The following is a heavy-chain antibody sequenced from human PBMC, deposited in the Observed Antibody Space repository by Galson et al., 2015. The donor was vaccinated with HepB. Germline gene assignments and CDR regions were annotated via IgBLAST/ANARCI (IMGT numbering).Heavy chain of an antibody. J-gene: IGHJ4*02. CDR1: GFTFSTYS. Sequence: SLRLSCAASGFTFSTYSMNWLRQAPGKGLEWVSSINSNSFYIYYADSVKGRFTISRGNAKNSLFLQLNSLRAEDTAVYYCARDHPSIPFYSSSWFVDHWGQGTPVTVSS. D-gene: IGHD6-13*01. V-gene: IGHV3-21*01. CDR2: INSNSFYI. CDR3: ARDHPSIPFYSSSWFVDH.